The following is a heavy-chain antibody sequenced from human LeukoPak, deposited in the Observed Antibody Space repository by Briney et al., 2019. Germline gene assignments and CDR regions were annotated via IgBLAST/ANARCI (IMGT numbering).Heavy chain of an antibody. D-gene: IGHD3-3*01. Sequence: SETLSLTCIVPGGSISSYYWSWIRQPPGKGLEWIGYIYYSGSTNYNPSLKSRVTISVDTSKNQFSLKLSSVTAADTAVYYCARGTYYDIWSGYTNWFDPWGQGTLVTVSS. V-gene: IGHV4-59*01. CDR1: GGSISSYY. CDR3: ARGTYYDIWSGYTNWFDP. J-gene: IGHJ5*02. CDR2: IYYSGST.